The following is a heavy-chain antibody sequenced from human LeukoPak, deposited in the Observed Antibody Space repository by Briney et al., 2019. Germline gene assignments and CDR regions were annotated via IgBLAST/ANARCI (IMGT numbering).Heavy chain of an antibody. V-gene: IGHV3-21*01. CDR3: ARDGYSCSGGSCYGYFDY. CDR1: GDSISSYY. D-gene: IGHD2-15*01. CDR2: ISSSSSYI. Sequence: PSETLSLTCPVSGDSISSYYWTWIRQPPGKGLEWVSSISSSSSYIYYADSVKGRFTISRDNAKNSLYLQMNSLRAEDTAVYYCARDGYSCSGGSCYGYFDYWGQGTLVTVSS. J-gene: IGHJ4*02.